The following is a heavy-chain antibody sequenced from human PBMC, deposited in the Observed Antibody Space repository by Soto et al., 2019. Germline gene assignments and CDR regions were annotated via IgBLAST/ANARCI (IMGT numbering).Heavy chain of an antibody. CDR2: ISYDGSNK. V-gene: IGHV3-30-3*01. Sequence: GGSLRLSCAASGLTFSSYAMHWVRQAPGKGLEWVAVISYDGSNKYYADSVKGRFTISRDNSKNTLYLQMNSLRAEDTAVYYCAREPAPSYSSSADLYYWGQGTLVTVSS. D-gene: IGHD6-6*01. CDR3: AREPAPSYSSSADLYY. CDR1: GLTFSSYA. J-gene: IGHJ4*02.